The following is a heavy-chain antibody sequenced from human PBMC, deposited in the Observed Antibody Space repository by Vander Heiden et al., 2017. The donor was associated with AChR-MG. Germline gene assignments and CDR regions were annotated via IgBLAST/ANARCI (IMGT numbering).Heavy chain of an antibody. CDR1: GFSLSTSGMC. CDR2: IDWDDDK. D-gene: IGHD6-13*01. Sequence: QVTLRESGPALVKPTQTLTLTCPFSGFSLSTSGMCVSWIRQPPGKALEWLALIDWDDDKYYSTSLKTRLTISKDTSKNQVVLTMTNMDPVDTATYYCARTLIAGIADVNSINNYYYGMDVWGQGTTVTVSS. CDR3: ARTLIAGIADVNSINNYYYGMDV. V-gene: IGHV2-70*01. J-gene: IGHJ6*02.